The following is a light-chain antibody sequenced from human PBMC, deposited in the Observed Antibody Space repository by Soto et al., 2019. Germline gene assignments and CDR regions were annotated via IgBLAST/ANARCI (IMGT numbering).Light chain of an antibody. J-gene: IGKJ2*01. CDR1: QAISNY. Sequence: DIQMTQSPSSLSTSVGDRVTITCRASQAISNYLAWYQRKPGNVPKLLIYAASTLQSGVPSRFSCSGSGTDFTLTISSLQPEDVATYYCQSYDSAPYTFGQGTKLEIK. CDR3: QSYDSAPYT. CDR2: AAS. V-gene: IGKV1-27*01.